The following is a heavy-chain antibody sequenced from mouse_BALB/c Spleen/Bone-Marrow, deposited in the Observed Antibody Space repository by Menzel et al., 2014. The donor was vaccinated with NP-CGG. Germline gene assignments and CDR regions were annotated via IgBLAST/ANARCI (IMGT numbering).Heavy chain of an antibody. V-gene: IGHV1-5*01. CDR2: IYPGNSDT. CDR1: GYTFTSYW. Sequence: VQLKHSGTVLARPGASVKMSCKASGYTFTSYWMHWVKQRPGQGLEWIGTIYPGNSDTTYNQKFKGKAKLTAVTSTSTAYMELSSLTNEDSAVYYCTTLARNYFDYWGQGTTLTVSS. J-gene: IGHJ2*01. D-gene: IGHD3-1*01. CDR3: TTLARNYFDY.